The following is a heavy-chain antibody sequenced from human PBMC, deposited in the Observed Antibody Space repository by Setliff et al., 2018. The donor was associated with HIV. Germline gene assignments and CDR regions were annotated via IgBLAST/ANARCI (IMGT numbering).Heavy chain of an antibody. CDR3: AKQYSMYYYYYMDV. CDR1: GFTFSDYE. Sequence: PGGSLRLSCSASGFTFSDYEINWVRQAPGKGLEWISYISHSGATIYYADSVKGRFTISRDNVKNSLYLQMNSLRAEDTAVYYCAKQYSMYYYYYMDVWGKGTTVTVSS. J-gene: IGHJ6*03. V-gene: IGHV3-48*03. CDR2: ISHSGATI. D-gene: IGHD6-6*01.